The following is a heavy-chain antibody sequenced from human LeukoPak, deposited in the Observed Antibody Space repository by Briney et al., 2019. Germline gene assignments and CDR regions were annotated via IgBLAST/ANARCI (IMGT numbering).Heavy chain of an antibody. V-gene: IGHV4-38-2*02. Sequence: SETLSLTCTVSGYSISSGYYWGWIRQPPGKGLEWIGSIYHSGSTYYNPSLKSRITISVDTSKDQFSLKLSSVTAADTAVYYCASSSRWELRYYFDYWGQGTLVTVSS. J-gene: IGHJ4*02. CDR1: GYSISSGYY. CDR3: ASSSRWELRYYFDY. D-gene: IGHD1-26*01. CDR2: IYHSGST.